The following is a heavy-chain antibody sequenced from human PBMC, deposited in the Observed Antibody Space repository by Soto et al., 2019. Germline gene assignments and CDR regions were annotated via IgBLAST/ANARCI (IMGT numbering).Heavy chain of an antibody. V-gene: IGHV1-18*01. J-gene: IGHJ5*02. CDR1: GYTFTSYG. D-gene: IGHD2-2*01. CDR3: ARGGYCSSTCCPMGWFDP. Sequence: QVQLVQSGAEVKKPGASVKVSCKASGYTFTSYGISWVRQAPGQGLEWMGWISAYNGNTNYAQKLQGRVTMTTDTPTSTAYMELGSLRSDDTAMYYCARGGYCSSTCCPMGWFDPWGQGTLVTVFS. CDR2: ISAYNGNT.